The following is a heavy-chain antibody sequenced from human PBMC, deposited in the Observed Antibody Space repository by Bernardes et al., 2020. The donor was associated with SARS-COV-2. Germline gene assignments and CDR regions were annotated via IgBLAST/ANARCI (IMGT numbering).Heavy chain of an antibody. CDR2: INHSGST. J-gene: IGHJ5*02. D-gene: IGHD3-10*01. CDR1: GGSFSGYY. Sequence: SETLSLTCAVYGGSFSGYYWSWIRQPPGKGLEWIGEINHSGSTNYNPSLKSRVTISVDTSKNQFSLKLSSVTAADTAVYYCARGRVLLWFGLLDPWGQGTLVTVSS. V-gene: IGHV4-34*01. CDR3: ARGRVLLWFGLLDP.